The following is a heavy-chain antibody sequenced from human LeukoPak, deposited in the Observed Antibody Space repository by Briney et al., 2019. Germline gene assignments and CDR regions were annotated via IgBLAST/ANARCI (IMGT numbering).Heavy chain of an antibody. V-gene: IGHV5-51*01. Sequence: GESLKISCKGSGYRFTSYWIGWVRRMPGKGLEWMGLIYACDSNTRYRPSFQGQVTISVDKSISTAYLQWSSLKASDTAMYYCARLGGDLYCTSTRCFYDYWGQGTLVTVSP. D-gene: IGHD2-2*01. CDR1: GYRFTSYW. CDR2: IYACDSNT. CDR3: ARLGGDLYCTSTRCFYDY. J-gene: IGHJ4*02.